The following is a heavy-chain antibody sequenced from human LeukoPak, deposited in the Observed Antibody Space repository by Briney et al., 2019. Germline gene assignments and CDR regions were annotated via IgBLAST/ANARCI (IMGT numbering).Heavy chain of an antibody. CDR2: ITGSGGRT. CDR1: GLTFSSHA. D-gene: IGHD2-15*01. V-gene: IGHV3-23*01. J-gene: IGHJ4*02. CDR3: ASRTPDETYFAVFDY. Sequence: QPGGSLRLSCVASGLTFSSHAMTWVRQTPEKGLEWVSGITGSGGRTYHAESVKGRFTISRDNSKNTLYLQMNNLRAEDTAIYYCASRTPDETYFAVFDYWGQGTLVTVSS.